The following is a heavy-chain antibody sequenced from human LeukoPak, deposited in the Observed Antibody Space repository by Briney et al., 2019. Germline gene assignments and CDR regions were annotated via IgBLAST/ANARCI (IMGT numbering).Heavy chain of an antibody. CDR1: GGSISSCY. J-gene: IGHJ4*02. Sequence: PSETLSLTCTVSGGSISSCYWSWIRQPPGKGLEWIGYIYYSGSTNYNPSLKSRVTISIDTSKSQFSLRVRSVTAADTAVYYCASRIVGATPYFDYWGQGTLFTVSS. V-gene: IGHV4-59*08. CDR3: ASRIVGATPYFDY. CDR2: IYYSGST. D-gene: IGHD1-26*01.